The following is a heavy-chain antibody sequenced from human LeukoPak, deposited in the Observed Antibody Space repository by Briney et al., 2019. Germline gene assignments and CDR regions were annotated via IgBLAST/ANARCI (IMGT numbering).Heavy chain of an antibody. J-gene: IGHJ4*02. CDR3: ASFDSGSYHGDY. CDR1: GFTFSSYW. V-gene: IGHV3-74*01. D-gene: IGHD1-26*01. CDR2: INSDGSST. Sequence: PGGSLRLSCAASGFTFSSYWMHWVRQAPGKGLVWVSRINSDGSSTSYADSVKGRFTISRDNAKNTLYLQMNSLRAEDTAVYYCASFDSGSYHGDYWGQGTLVTVSS.